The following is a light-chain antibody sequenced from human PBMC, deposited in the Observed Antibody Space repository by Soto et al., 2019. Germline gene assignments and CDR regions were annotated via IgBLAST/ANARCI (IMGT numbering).Light chain of an antibody. J-gene: IGKJ4*01. CDR1: QSISSW. Sequence: DIQMTQSPSSLSPSVGDRVTITCRASQSISSWLAWYQQKPGKAPKLLIYKASSLESGVPSRFSGSGSGTEFTLTISSLQPDDFATYFCQQYHSYPLTFGGGTKVDIK. CDR2: KAS. V-gene: IGKV1-5*03. CDR3: QQYHSYPLT.